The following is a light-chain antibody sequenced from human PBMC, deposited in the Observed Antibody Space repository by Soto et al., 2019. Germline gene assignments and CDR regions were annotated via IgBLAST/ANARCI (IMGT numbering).Light chain of an antibody. Sequence: EVVLTQSPGTLSLSARERATLXXRASERVASNYLAWYQQKPGQAPSLXIYDASNRPTDIPARFSGSGSGTDFTLTISSLEPEDFAVYYCQQRSNRPITFGQGTRLEIK. CDR1: ERVASNY. CDR3: QQRSNRPIT. V-gene: IGKV3-11*01. CDR2: DAS. J-gene: IGKJ5*01.